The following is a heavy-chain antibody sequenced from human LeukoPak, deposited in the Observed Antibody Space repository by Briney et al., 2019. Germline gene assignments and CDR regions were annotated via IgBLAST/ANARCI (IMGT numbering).Heavy chain of an antibody. Sequence: APVKVSCKASGYTFTSYGISWVRQAPGQGLEWMGWISAYNGNTNYAQKLQGRVTMTTDTSTSTAYMELRSLRSDDTAVYYCARSRYYDFWSGYSDFDYWGQGTLVTVSS. D-gene: IGHD3-3*01. J-gene: IGHJ4*02. V-gene: IGHV1-18*01. CDR3: ARSRYYDFWSGYSDFDY. CDR1: GYTFTSYG. CDR2: ISAYNGNT.